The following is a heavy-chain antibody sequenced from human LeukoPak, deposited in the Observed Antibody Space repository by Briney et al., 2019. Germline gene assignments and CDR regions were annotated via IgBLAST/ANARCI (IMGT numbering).Heavy chain of an antibody. V-gene: IGHV4-34*01. J-gene: IGHJ4*02. CDR3: ASTVITFGGVIVRFDY. CDR1: GGSFSGYY. D-gene: IGHD3-16*02. CDR2: INHSGST. Sequence: SETLSLTCAVYGGSFSGYYWSWIRQPPGKGLEWIGEINHSGSTNYNPSLKSRVTISVDTSKNQFSLKLSSVTAADTAVYYCASTVITFGGVIVRFDYWGQGTLVTVSS.